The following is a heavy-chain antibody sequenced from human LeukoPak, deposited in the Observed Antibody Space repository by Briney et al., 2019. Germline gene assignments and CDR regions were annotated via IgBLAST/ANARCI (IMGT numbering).Heavy chain of an antibody. CDR2: ISPSRGST. CDR1: GYTFTCDN. J-gene: IGHJ4*02. CDR3: ARSDPLSEFDY. V-gene: IGHV1-46*01. Sequence: GASVKVSCKASGYTFTCDNIHWVRQAPGQGLEWTGVISPSRGSTSYAHKFQGRLTMARDMSTSTVTMELSGLRSEDTAVYFCARSDPLSEFDYWGQGTLVTVSS. D-gene: IGHD1-14*01.